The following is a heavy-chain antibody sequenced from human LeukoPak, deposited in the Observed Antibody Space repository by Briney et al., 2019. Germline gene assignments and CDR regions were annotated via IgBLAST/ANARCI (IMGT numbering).Heavy chain of an antibody. V-gene: IGHV3-73*01. CDR2: IRGKANSYAT. D-gene: IGHD3-10*01. CDR1: GFTFSGSA. J-gene: IGHJ4*02. CDR3: SRHPHHYGSGSDYPGDY. Sequence: GSPRLSCAASGFTFSGSAMHWVRQASGKGLEWVGRIRGKANSYATAYAASVKGSFTIARDDSKNTAYLQMNSLKTEDTAVYYCSRHPHHYGSGSDYPGDYWGQGTMVSASS.